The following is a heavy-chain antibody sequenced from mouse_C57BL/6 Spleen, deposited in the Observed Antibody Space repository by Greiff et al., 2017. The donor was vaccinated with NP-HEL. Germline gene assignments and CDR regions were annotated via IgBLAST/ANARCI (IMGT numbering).Heavy chain of an antibody. Sequence: QVQLQQPGAELVMPGASVKLSCKASGYTFTSYWMHWVKQRPGQGLEWIGEIDPSDSYTNYNQKFKGKSTLTVDKSSSTAYMQLSSLTSEDSAVYYCARRGGSSPYFDYLGQGTTLTVSS. J-gene: IGHJ2*01. CDR1: GYTFTSYW. CDR3: ARRGGSSPYFDY. V-gene: IGHV1-69*01. CDR2: IDPSDSYT. D-gene: IGHD1-1*01.